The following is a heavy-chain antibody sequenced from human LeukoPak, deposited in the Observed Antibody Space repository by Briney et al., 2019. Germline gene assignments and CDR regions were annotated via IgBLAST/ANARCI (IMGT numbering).Heavy chain of an antibody. CDR1: GSTFTSYG. V-gene: IGHV1-18*01. CDR3: ARDGVVPAAISVTAPTDNWFDP. Sequence: ASVKASCKASGSTFTSYGISWVRQAPGQGLEWMGWISAYNGNTNYAQKLQGRVTMTTDTSTSTAYMELRSLRSDDTAVYYCARDGVVPAAISVTAPTDNWFDPWGQGTLVTVSS. J-gene: IGHJ5*02. D-gene: IGHD2-2*02. CDR2: ISAYNGNT.